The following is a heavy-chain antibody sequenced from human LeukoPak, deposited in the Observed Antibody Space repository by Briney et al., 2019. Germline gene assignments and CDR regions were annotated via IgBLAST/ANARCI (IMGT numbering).Heavy chain of an antibody. CDR2: IYYSGST. J-gene: IGHJ4*02. Sequence: NPSETLSLTCTVSGGSISSSSYYWGWIRQPPGKGLEWIGSIYYSGSTYYNPSLKSRVTISVDTSKNQFSLKLSSVTAADTAVYYCIAKEYYFDYWGQGTLVTVSS. CDR1: GGSISSSSYY. CDR3: IAKEYYFDY. V-gene: IGHV4-39*07. D-gene: IGHD3-10*01.